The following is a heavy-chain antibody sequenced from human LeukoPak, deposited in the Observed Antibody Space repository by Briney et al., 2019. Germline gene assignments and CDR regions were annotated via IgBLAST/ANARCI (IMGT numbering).Heavy chain of an antibody. D-gene: IGHD3-22*01. V-gene: IGHV3-23*01. CDR1: GFTFSSYA. CDR3: ATPDRHYHDGSGYLVPEFDY. J-gene: IGHJ4*02. CDR2: ISGSGGST. Sequence: GGSLRLSCAASGFTFSSYAMSWVRQAPGKGLEWVSAISGSGGSTYYADSVEGRFTISRDNSKNTLYLQMNSLRAEDTAVYYCATPDRHYHDGSGYLVPEFDYWGQGTLVTVSS.